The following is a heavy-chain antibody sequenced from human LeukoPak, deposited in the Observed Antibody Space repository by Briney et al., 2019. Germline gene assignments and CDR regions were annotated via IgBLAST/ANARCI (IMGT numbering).Heavy chain of an antibody. Sequence: EASETLSLTCSVSGASIRSGDHHWSWLRQSAGKGLEWIGYIYFSGSRSSNPSLRSRLTISVDTSKNQFSLKLSSMTVADTAIYYCARGGGGYTLYSFDYWGEGALVTVSS. V-gene: IGHV4-30-4*01. CDR2: IYFSGSR. CDR1: GASIRSGDHH. CDR3: ARGGGGYTLYSFDY. D-gene: IGHD3-22*01. J-gene: IGHJ4*02.